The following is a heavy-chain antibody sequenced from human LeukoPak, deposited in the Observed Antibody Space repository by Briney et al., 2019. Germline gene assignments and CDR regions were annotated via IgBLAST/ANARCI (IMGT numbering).Heavy chain of an antibody. Sequence: ASVKASCKASGSTFTAYYVHWVRQAPRQRREWMRGVNPHSGGINDAPKFQGRVSMTRDTSISTAYMELSRLLSDDTAVYFCARDSKAAGAPRDGDWGQGTLVTVSS. V-gene: IGHV1-2*02. CDR2: VNPHSGGI. CDR1: GSTFTAYY. D-gene: IGHD6-19*01. J-gene: IGHJ4*02. CDR3: ARDSKAAGAPRDGD.